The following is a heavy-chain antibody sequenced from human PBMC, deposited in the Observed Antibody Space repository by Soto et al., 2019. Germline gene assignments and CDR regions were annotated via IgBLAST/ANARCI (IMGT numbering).Heavy chain of an antibody. CDR3: ARVLSGIYCSSTSCYAGNRNWFDP. Sequence: SETLSLTCADSSGSISSSNWWSWVRQPPGKGLEWIGEIYHSGSTNYNPSLKSRVTISVDKSKNQFSLKLSSVTAADTAVYYCARVLSGIYCSSTSCYAGNRNWFDPWGQGTLVTVSS. V-gene: IGHV4-4*02. D-gene: IGHD2-2*01. CDR2: IYHSGST. J-gene: IGHJ5*02. CDR1: SGSISSSNW.